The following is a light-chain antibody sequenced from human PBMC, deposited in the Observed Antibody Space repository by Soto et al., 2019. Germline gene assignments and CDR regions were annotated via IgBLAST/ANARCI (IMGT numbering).Light chain of an antibody. J-gene: IGKJ1*01. Sequence: DIQIAQSPPSLSSSVLERFTITSRASQSISTFLNWYQQIPGKAPNLLIYGASILQGGVPSRFSGSGSGTDFTLTITSLQPEDSATYYCQQGYRTPRTFGQGTKVDIK. V-gene: IGKV1-39*01. CDR3: QQGYRTPRT. CDR1: QSISTF. CDR2: GAS.